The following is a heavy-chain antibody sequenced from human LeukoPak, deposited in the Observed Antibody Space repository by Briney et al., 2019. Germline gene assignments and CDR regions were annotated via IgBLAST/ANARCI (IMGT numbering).Heavy chain of an antibody. CDR1: GDSIRSYY. J-gene: IGHJ5*02. CDR2: IYATGSP. CDR3: VRDANGIWPVDP. D-gene: IGHD1-1*01. V-gene: IGHV4-4*07. Sequence: SETLSLTCTVSGDSIRSYYWGWIRQPAGKGLEWIGRIYATGSPNYNPSLKSRVTMSIDTSKNQFSLKMTSVTAADTAVYYCVRDANGIWPVDPWGQGTLVTVSS.